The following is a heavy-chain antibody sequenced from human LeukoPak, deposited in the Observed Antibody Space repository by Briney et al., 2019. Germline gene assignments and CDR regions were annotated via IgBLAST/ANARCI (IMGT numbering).Heavy chain of an antibody. CDR2: ISSSSSYI. CDR3: AREGDYRATNHWFDP. D-gene: IGHD4/OR15-4a*01. Sequence: SGGSLRLSCAASGFTFSSYSMNWVRQAPGKGLEWVSSISSSSSYIYYADSVKGRFTISRDNAKNSLYLQMNSLRAEDTAVYYCAREGDYRATNHWFDPWGQGTLVTVSS. CDR1: GFTFSSYS. J-gene: IGHJ5*02. V-gene: IGHV3-21*01.